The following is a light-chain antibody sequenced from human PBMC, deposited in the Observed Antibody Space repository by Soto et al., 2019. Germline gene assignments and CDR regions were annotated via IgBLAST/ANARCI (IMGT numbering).Light chain of an antibody. J-gene: IGLJ2*01. Sequence: QTVVTQEPSFSVSPGGTGTLTCGLSSGSVSTSYYPSWYQQTPGQAPRTLIYSTNTRSSGVPDRFSGSILGNKAALTITGAQADDESDYYCVLYMGSGIVVFVGGTKLTVL. CDR1: SGSVSTSYY. CDR2: STN. CDR3: VLYMGSGIVV. V-gene: IGLV8-61*01.